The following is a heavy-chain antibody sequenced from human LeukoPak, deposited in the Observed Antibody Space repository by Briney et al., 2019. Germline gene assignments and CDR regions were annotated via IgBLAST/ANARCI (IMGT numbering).Heavy chain of an antibody. CDR2: IYYSGST. CDR1: GGSISSSSYY. V-gene: IGHV4-39*07. CDR3: ARDTGRYSYGFDY. J-gene: IGHJ4*02. Sequence: PSETLSLTCSVSGGSISSSSYYWGWIRQPPGRGLEWIGRIYYSGSTYYNPSLKSRVTISVDTSKNQFSLKLSSVTAADTAVYYCARDTGRYSYGFDYWGQGTLVTVSS. D-gene: IGHD5-18*01.